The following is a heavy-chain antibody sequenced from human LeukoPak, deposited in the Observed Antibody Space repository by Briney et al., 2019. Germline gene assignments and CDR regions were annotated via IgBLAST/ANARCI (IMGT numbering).Heavy chain of an antibody. CDR2: INHSGST. V-gene: IGHV4-34*01. CDR1: GGSFSGYY. D-gene: IGHD3-9*01. CDR3: ARVHLYDILTGSDDY. Sequence: SETLSLTCAVYGGSFSGYYWSWIRQPPGKGLEWIGEINHSGSTNYNPSLKSRVTISVDTSKNQFFLKLSSVTAADTAVYYCARVHLYDILTGSDDYWGQGTLVTVSS. J-gene: IGHJ4*02.